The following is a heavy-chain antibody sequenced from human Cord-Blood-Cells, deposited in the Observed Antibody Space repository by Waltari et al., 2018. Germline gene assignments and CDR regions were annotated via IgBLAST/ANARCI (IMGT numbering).Heavy chain of an antibody. D-gene: IGHD2-21*01. Sequence: QVQLQESGPGLVKPSQTLSLTCTVSGGSISSGGYYWSWIRQHPGKGREWIGYIYYSGSTYYNPALKSRVTISVDTSKNQFSLKLSSVTAADTAVYYCARDGRGGDWGNFDYWGQGTLVTVSS. V-gene: IGHV4-31*03. CDR3: ARDGRGGDWGNFDY. J-gene: IGHJ4*02. CDR2: IYYSGST. CDR1: GGSISSGGYY.